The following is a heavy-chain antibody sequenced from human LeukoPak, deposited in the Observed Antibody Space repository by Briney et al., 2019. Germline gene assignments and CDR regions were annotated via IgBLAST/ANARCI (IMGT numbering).Heavy chain of an antibody. CDR3: ARDDREWLSFYYYYYMDV. J-gene: IGHJ6*03. CDR1: GYTFTSYG. Sequence: SVKVSCKASGYTFTSYGISWVRQAPGQGLEWMGRIIPILGIANYAQKFQGRVTITADKSTSTAYMELSSLRSEDTAVYYCARDDREWLSFYYYYYMDVWGKGTTVTVSS. V-gene: IGHV1-69*04. D-gene: IGHD3-3*01. CDR2: IIPILGIA.